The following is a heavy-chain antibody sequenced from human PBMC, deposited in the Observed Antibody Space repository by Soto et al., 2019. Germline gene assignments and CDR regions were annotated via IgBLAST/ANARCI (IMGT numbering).Heavy chain of an antibody. V-gene: IGHV1-69*01. CDR2: IIPIFGTA. CDR3: ARVVAGTAAAGSFDY. Sequence: QVQLVQSGAEVKKPGSSVKVSCKASGGTFSSYAISWVRQAPGQGLEWMGGIIPIFGTANYAQKFQGRVTITADESTSTAYMELSSLRSEDAAVYYCARVVAGTAAAGSFDYWGQGTLVTVSS. CDR1: GGTFSSYA. D-gene: IGHD6-13*01. J-gene: IGHJ4*02.